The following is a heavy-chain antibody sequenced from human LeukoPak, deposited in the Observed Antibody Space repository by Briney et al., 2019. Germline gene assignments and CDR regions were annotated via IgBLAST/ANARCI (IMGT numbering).Heavy chain of an antibody. J-gene: IGHJ5*02. CDR1: GFTFSSYE. CDR3: ARDSSRGDILTGYYTRYTNWFDP. Sequence: GGSLRLSCAASGFTFSSYEMNWVRQAPGKGLEWVSYISSSGSTIYYADSVKGRFTISRDNAKNSLYLQMNSLRAEDTAVYYCARDSSRGDILTGYYTRYTNWFDPWGQGTLVTVSS. D-gene: IGHD3-9*01. V-gene: IGHV3-48*03. CDR2: ISSSGSTI.